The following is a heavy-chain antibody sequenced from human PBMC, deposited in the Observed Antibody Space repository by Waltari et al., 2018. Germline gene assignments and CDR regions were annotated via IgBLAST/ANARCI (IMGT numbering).Heavy chain of an antibody. CDR2: ISYDGSNK. D-gene: IGHD2-2*01. V-gene: IGHV3-30-3*01. CDR1: GFTFSSYA. CDR3: EGYCSSTSCYGFY. Sequence: QVQLVESGGGVVQPGRSLRLSCAASGFTFSSYAMHWVRQAPGKGLEWVAIISYDGSNKYYADSVKGRFTISRDNSKNTLYLQMNSLRAEDTAVYYCEGYCSSTSCYGFYWGQGTLVTVSS. J-gene: IGHJ4*02.